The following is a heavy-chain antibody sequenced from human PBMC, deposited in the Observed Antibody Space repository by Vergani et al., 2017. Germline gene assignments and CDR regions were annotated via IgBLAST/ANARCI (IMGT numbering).Heavy chain of an antibody. J-gene: IGHJ4*02. CDR3: AKDYSGWDLDY. V-gene: IGHV3-48*03. CDR1: GFTFSSYE. D-gene: IGHD6-19*01. CDR2: ISSSGSTI. Sequence: EVQLVESGGGLVQPGGSLRLSCAASGFTFSSYEMNWVRQAPGKGLEWVSYISSSGSTIYYADSVKGRFTISRDNAKNSLYLQMNSLRAEDTAVYYCAKDYSGWDLDYWGQGTLVTVSS.